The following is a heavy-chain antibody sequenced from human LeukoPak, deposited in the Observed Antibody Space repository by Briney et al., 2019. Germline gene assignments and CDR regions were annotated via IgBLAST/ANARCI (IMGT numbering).Heavy chain of an antibody. D-gene: IGHD1-26*01. J-gene: IGHJ3*02. CDR2: IKSKTDGGTT. Sequence: GGSLRLSCAASGLTFSNAWMRWVRQAPGKGREWVGRIKSKTDGGTTDYAAPVKGRFTISRDDSKNTLYLQMNSLKIEDTAVYYCITDPGEWEPIWGQGTMVTVSS. CDR1: GLTFSNAW. V-gene: IGHV3-15*01. CDR3: ITDPGEWEPI.